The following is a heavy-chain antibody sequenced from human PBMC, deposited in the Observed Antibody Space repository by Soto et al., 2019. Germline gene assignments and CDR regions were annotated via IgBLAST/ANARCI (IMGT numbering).Heavy chain of an antibody. CDR2: INSDGSST. Sequence: EVQLVESGGGLVQPGGSLRLSCAAAGFTFSSYWMHWVRQAPGKGMVWVSRINSDGSSTSYADSVKGRFTISRDNAKNTLYLQMNSLRAEDTAVYYCARVMRDYQPTPPDYWGQGTLVTVSS. D-gene: IGHD4-17*01. CDR3: ARVMRDYQPTPPDY. CDR1: GFTFSSYW. J-gene: IGHJ4*02. V-gene: IGHV3-74*01.